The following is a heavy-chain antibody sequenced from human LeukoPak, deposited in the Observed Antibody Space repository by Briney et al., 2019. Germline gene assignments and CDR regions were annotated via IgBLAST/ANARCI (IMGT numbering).Heavy chain of an antibody. CDR3: ARVTGYVIEDNFDY. CDR2: INPNSGGT. CDR1: GYTFTGYY. V-gene: IGHV1-2*02. Sequence: GVSVKVSCKASGYTFTGYYMHWVRQAPGQGLEWMGWINPNSGGTNYAQKFQGRVTMTRDTSISTAYMELSRLRSDDTAVYYCARVTGYVIEDNFDYWGQGTLVTVSS. D-gene: IGHD2-15*01. J-gene: IGHJ4*02.